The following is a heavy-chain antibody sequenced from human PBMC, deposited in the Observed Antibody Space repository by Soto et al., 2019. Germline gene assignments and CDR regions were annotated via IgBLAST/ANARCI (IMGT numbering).Heavy chain of an antibody. Sequence: EVQLVESGGGLVNPVGSLRLSCAASGFTFSDHYMDWVRQAPGKGLEGVGRSKNKADSYTTEYAASVKGRFTISRDGSKNSLFLQMNSLKTEDTAVYYCTVWGSGNDFGAAWGQGILVTVSS. V-gene: IGHV3-72*01. CDR3: TVWGSGNDFGAA. CDR2: SKNKADSYTT. CDR1: GFTFSDHY. D-gene: IGHD3-10*01. J-gene: IGHJ4*02.